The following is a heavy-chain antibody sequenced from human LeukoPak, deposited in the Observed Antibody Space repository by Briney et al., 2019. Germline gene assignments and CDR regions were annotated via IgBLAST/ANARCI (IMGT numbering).Heavy chain of an antibody. J-gene: IGHJ6*03. CDR1: GFTFSIYW. CDR2: IKQDGSEK. V-gene: IGHV3-7*01. Sequence: GGSLRLSCAPSGFTFSIYWMTWVRQAPGKGLEWVADIKQDGSEKLYVNSVRGRFTISRDNAKMSLFLQMNSLRAEDTAVYYCARDNGVVHGVYYMDVWGKGTTVTVS. CDR3: ARDNGVVHGVYYMDV. D-gene: IGHD3-3*01.